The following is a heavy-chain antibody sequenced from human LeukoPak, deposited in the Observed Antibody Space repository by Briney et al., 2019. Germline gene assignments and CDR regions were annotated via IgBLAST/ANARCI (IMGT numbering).Heavy chain of an antibody. Sequence: PSETLSLTCAVSGYSISSDYYWAWIRQPPGKGLEWIASIYRSGSTYYNPSLNSRVTISVDTPKNHFSLKLSAVTAADTAVYYCARRAAAGPFDYWGQGTLVTVSS. CDR2: IYRSGST. J-gene: IGHJ4*02. D-gene: IGHD6-13*01. V-gene: IGHV4-38-2*01. CDR1: GYSISSDYY. CDR3: ARRAAAGPFDY.